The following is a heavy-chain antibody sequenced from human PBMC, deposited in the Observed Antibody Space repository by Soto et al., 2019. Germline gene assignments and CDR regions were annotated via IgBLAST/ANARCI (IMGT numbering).Heavy chain of an antibody. J-gene: IGHJ4*02. V-gene: IGHV3-72*01. Sequence: EVQLVESGGGLVQPGGSLRLSCAASGFTFSDYHMDWVRQAPGKGLEWVGSIGYNVNSYTTQYAASVKGRFTISRDDSKNSLYLQMNSLRAEDTAVYYCARGKNSFDYWGQGSLVTVSS. CDR3: ARGKNSFDY. D-gene: IGHD1-7*01. CDR1: GFTFSDYH. CDR2: IGYNVNSYTT.